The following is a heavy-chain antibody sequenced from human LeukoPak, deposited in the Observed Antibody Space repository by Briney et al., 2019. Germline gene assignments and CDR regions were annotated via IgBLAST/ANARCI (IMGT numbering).Heavy chain of an antibody. D-gene: IGHD1-1*01. CDR3: ARVKYNWNDIFENWFDP. CDR1: GYTFTSFD. V-gene: IGHV1-8*01. Sequence: ASVKISCKASGYTFTSFDINWVRQATGQGLEWMGWMNYNSGNTGYAQKFQGRVIMTRNISISTAYMELSSLRSEDSAVYYCARVKYNWNDIFENWFDPWGQGTLVTVSS. J-gene: IGHJ5*02. CDR2: MNYNSGNT.